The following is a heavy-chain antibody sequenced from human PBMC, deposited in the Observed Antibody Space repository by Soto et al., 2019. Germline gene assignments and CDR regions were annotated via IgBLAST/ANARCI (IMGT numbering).Heavy chain of an antibody. Sequence: QVQLVQAGAEVKKPGASVKVSCKASGYTFTNFGISWVRQAPGQGLEWMGRISAYNGNTNDAQKFQGRVTMTTDTSTSTASMEVRSLRCDDTGVYFCVRGGTPIDYWGPGTLVTVSS. CDR1: GYTFTNFG. V-gene: IGHV1-18*01. CDR3: VRGGTPIDY. CDR2: ISAYNGNT. D-gene: IGHD3-16*01. J-gene: IGHJ4*02.